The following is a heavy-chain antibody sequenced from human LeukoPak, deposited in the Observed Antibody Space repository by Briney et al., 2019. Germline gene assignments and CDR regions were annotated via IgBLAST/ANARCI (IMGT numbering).Heavy chain of an antibody. V-gene: IGHV4-34*01. Sequence: SETLSLTCAVYGGSFSGYYWSWIRQPPGKGLGWIGEINHSGSTNYNPSLKSRLTISVDTSKNQFSLKLSSVTAADTGVYYCASVESKICGVVSRTALNYWGKGTLVTVSS. D-gene: IGHD3-3*01. CDR2: INHSGST. CDR3: ASVESKICGVVSRTALNY. CDR1: GGSFSGYY. J-gene: IGHJ4*02.